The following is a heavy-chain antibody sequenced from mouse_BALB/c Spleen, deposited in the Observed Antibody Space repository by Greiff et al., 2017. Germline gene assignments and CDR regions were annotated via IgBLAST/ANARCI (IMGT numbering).Heavy chain of an antibody. CDR1: GFTFSSYG. D-gene: IGHD1-2*01. Sequence: EVHLVESGGGLVQPGGSLKLSCAASGFTFSSYGMSWVRQTPDKRLELVATINSNGGSTYYPDSVKGRFTISRDNAKNTLYLQMSSLKSEDTAMYYCAREDYGDAMDYWGQGTSVTVSS. CDR3: AREDYGDAMDY. J-gene: IGHJ4*01. CDR2: INSNGGST. V-gene: IGHV5-6-3*01.